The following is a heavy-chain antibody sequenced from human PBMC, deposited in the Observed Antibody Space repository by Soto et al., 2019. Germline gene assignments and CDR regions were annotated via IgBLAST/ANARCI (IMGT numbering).Heavy chain of an antibody. D-gene: IGHD3-22*01. Sequence: AXVKVSCKASGYTFASYAISWMRQAPGQGLEWMGWISAYNGNTNYAQKLQGRVTMTTDTSTSTAYMELRSLRSDDTAVYYCAIGSASDSSGYCRHWGQGTLVTVSS. CDR3: AIGSASDSSGYCRH. J-gene: IGHJ4*02. CDR1: GYTFASYA. V-gene: IGHV1-18*01. CDR2: ISAYNGNT.